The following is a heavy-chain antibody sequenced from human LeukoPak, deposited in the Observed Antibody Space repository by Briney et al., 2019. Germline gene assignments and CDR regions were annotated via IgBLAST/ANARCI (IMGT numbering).Heavy chain of an antibody. J-gene: IGHJ6*02. CDR3: AKDRHISSWPHYYYGMDV. V-gene: IGHV3-30*18. D-gene: IGHD6-13*01. CDR1: GFTFSSYG. Sequence: GGSLRLSCAASGFTFSSYGMHGVRQAPGKGLEGVAVISFDGNNKFYADSVKGRFTVSRDKSKNTLYLQMNSLSAEDTAVYYCAKDRHISSWPHYYYGMDVWGQGTTVTVSS. CDR2: ISFDGNNK.